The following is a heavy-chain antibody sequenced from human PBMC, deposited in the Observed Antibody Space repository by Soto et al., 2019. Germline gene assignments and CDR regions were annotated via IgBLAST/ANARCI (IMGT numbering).Heavy chain of an antibody. D-gene: IGHD3-3*01. Sequence: GSLRLSCAGSGFTFSSYWMSWVRQAPGKGLEWVANIKQDGNEKDYVDSVKGRFTISRDNVKNSLYLQMNSLRAEDTAVYYCVRGFGAPKYWGQGTLVTVSS. CDR3: VRGFGAPKY. J-gene: IGHJ4*02. CDR2: IKQDGNEK. CDR1: GFTFSSYW. V-gene: IGHV3-7*01.